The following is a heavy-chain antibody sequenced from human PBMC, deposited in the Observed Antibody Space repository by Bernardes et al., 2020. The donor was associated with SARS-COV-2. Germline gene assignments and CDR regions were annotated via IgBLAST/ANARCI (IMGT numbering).Heavy chain of an antibody. V-gene: IGHV4-61*01. J-gene: IGHJ6*02. Sequence: SETLSLTCTVSGGSVSSGSYYWSWIRQPPGKGLEWIGYIYYSGSTNYNPSLKSRVTISVDTSKNQFSLKLSSVTAADTAVYYCARDRYYYDSSGYYYQYYYYYGMDVWGQGTTVTVSS. CDR1: GGSVSSGSYY. D-gene: IGHD3-22*01. CDR3: ARDRYYYDSSGYYYQYYYYYGMDV. CDR2: IYYSGST.